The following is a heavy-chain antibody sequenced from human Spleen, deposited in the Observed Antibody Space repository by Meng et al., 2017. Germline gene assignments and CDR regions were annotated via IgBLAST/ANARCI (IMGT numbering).Heavy chain of an antibody. CDR2: IKHTGST. CDR1: GGSFSGYY. CDR3: ARTTGYSSGWYGH. V-gene: IGHV4-34*01. Sequence: SETLSLTCAVYGGSFSGYYWNWIRQSPGKGLEWIGRIKHTGSTNYNPSLKSRVTISVDTSKNQFSLNLSSVTAADTAVYYCARTTGYSSGWYGHWGQGTLVTVSS. D-gene: IGHD6-19*01. J-gene: IGHJ5*02.